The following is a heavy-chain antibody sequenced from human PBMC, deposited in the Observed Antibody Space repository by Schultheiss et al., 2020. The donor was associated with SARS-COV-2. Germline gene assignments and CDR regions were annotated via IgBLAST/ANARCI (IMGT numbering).Heavy chain of an antibody. CDR3: ARAPPYCGGDCYSD. J-gene: IGHJ4*02. D-gene: IGHD2-21*02. V-gene: IGHV3-7*01. CDR1: GFTFSSYG. CDR2: IKQDGSEK. Sequence: GESLKISCAASGFTFSSYGMHWVRQAPGKGLEWVANIKQDGSEKYYVDSVKGRFTISRDNAKNSLYLQMNSLRAEDTAVYYCARAPPYCGGDCYSDWGQGTLVTVSS.